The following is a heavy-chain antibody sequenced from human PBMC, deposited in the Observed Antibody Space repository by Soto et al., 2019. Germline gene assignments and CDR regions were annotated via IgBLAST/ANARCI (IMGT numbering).Heavy chain of an antibody. V-gene: IGHV1-2*04. D-gene: IGHD1-1*01. J-gene: IGHJ3*02. CDR3: ARAQNSTIPWYNWNEAAFDI. Sequence: ASVKVSCKASGYTFTGYYMHWVRQAPGQGLEWMGWINPNSGGTNYAQKFQGWVTMTRDTSISTAYMELSRLRSDDTAVYYCARAQNSTIPWYNWNEAAFDIWGQGTMVTVSS. CDR1: GYTFTGYY. CDR2: INPNSGGT.